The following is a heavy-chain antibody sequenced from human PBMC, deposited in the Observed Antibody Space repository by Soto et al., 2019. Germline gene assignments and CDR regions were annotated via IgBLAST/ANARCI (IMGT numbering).Heavy chain of an antibody. CDR3: ASGRGRYFYYGMDV. CDR1: GFTFSSYA. V-gene: IGHV3-23*01. Sequence: GGSLRLSCAASGFTFSSYAMTWVRQAPGKGLEWISAISGSGDSTYYTDYVKGQFSNSRDNSKNTLYLQLNSLRAEDTAVYYCASGRGRYFYYGMDVWGQGT. CDR2: ISGSGDST. D-gene: IGHD1-26*01. J-gene: IGHJ6*02.